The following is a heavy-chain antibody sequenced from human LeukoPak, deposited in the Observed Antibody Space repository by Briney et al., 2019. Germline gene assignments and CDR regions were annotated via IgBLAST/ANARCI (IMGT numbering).Heavy chain of an antibody. J-gene: IGHJ4*02. V-gene: IGHV3-53*01. CDR3: AKSTRGTTGFDY. D-gene: IGHD3-9*01. CDR2: IYSGGST. CDR1: GFTVSSNY. Sequence: GGSLRLSCAASGFTVSSNYMSWVRQAPGKGLEWVSVIYSGGSTYYADSVKGRFTISRDNSKNTLYLQMNSLRAEDTAVYYCAKSTRGTTGFDYWGQGTLVTVSS.